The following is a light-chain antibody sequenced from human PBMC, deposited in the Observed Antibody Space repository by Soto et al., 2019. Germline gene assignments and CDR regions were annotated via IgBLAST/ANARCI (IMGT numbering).Light chain of an antibody. CDR1: ESVVSNY. CDR2: AAS. Sequence: EIVLAQSPGTLSLSPGERATLSCRATESVVSNYLAWYQLKPGQSPRLLIYAASTRATGIPDRFSGSGSGTDFTLSISRLEPEDFAVYYCQQRSNWPITFGQGTRLEIK. CDR3: QQRSNWPIT. J-gene: IGKJ5*01. V-gene: IGKV3D-20*02.